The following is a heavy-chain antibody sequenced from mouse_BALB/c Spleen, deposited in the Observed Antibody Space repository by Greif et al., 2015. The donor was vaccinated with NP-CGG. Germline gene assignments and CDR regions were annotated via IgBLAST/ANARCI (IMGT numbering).Heavy chain of an antibody. J-gene: IGHJ4*01. D-gene: IGHD1-1*01. Sequence: EVNVVESGGGLVKPGGSLKLPCAASGFTFSSYAMSWVRQTPEKRLEWVASISSGGSTYFPDSVKGRFTISKDNARNILYLQMSSLRAEDTAMYYCARVTTVVAPDAMDYWVQGTSVTVSS. V-gene: IGHV5-6-5*01. CDR2: ISSGGST. CDR1: GFTFSSYA. CDR3: ARVTTVVAPDAMDY.